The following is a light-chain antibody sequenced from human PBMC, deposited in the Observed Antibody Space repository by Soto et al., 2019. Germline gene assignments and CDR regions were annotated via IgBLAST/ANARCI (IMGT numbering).Light chain of an antibody. CDR1: QSVSSN. CDR3: QQYTNWPRT. Sequence: EVVMTQSPDTLSVSPGERATLSCRASQSVSSNLAWYQQKLGQAPRLLIYGASTRATGISARISGSGSGTEFTLTISSLQSEDFAIYYCQQYTNWPRTFGQGTRVEIK. J-gene: IGKJ1*01. CDR2: GAS. V-gene: IGKV3-15*01.